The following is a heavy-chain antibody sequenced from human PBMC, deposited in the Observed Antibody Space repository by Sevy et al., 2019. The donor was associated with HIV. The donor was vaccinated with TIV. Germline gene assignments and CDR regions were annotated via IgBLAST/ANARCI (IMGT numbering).Heavy chain of an antibody. D-gene: IGHD3-10*01. Sequence: SETLSLTCAIHGGSFSGYYWSWIRQPPGKGLEWIGEINHSGSTNYNPSLKSRVTISVDTSKNQFSLKLSSVTAADTAVYYCARGRLLWFGELMAPDNWFDPWGQGTLVTVSS. J-gene: IGHJ5*02. CDR2: INHSGST. V-gene: IGHV4-34*01. CDR3: ARGRLLWFGELMAPDNWFDP. CDR1: GGSFSGYY.